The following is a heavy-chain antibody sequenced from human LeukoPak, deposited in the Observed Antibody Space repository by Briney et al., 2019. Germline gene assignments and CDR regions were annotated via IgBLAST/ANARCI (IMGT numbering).Heavy chain of an antibody. J-gene: IGHJ6*02. Sequence: PGGSLRLSCAASGFTFSNAWMSWVRQAPGEGLEWVGRIKSKTDGGTTDYVAPVKGRFTISRDDSKNTLYVQMNSLKTEDTAVYYCTTDLWFGEFGLDVWGQGTTVIVSS. CDR1: GFTFSNAW. CDR3: TTDLWFGEFGLDV. CDR2: IKSKTDGGTT. V-gene: IGHV3-15*01. D-gene: IGHD3-10*01.